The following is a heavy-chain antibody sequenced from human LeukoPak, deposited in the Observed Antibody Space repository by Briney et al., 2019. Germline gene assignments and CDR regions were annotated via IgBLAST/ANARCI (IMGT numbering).Heavy chain of an antibody. CDR2: ISAYNGNT. CDR3: ARVGRYFDWLPSSAEYFQH. D-gene: IGHD3-9*01. J-gene: IGHJ1*01. V-gene: IGHV1-18*01. CDR1: GYTFTSYG. Sequence: ASVKVSCKASGYTFTSYGISWVRQAPGQGLEWMGWISAYNGNTNYAQKLQGRVTMTTDTSTSTAYMELRSLRSDDTAVYYCARVGRYFDWLPSSAEYFQHWGQGTLVTVSS.